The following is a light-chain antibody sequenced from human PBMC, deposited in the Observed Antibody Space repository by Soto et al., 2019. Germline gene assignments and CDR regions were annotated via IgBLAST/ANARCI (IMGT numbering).Light chain of an antibody. CDR1: QSVSSSY. J-gene: IGKJ2*01. V-gene: IGKV3-20*01. Sequence: EIVLTQSPGTLSLSPGERATLSCRASQSVSSSYLAWYQQKPGQAPRLLIYGASSRATGIPDRFSGSGSGTDFTLNISRLEPEDFAVYYCQQYGRSPRGSTFGQGTKLEIK. CDR3: QQYGRSPRGST. CDR2: GAS.